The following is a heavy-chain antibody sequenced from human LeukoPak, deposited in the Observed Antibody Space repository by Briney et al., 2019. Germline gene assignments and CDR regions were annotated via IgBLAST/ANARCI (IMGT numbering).Heavy chain of an antibody. J-gene: IGHJ3*02. D-gene: IGHD3-10*01. CDR1: GDSISSGGYY. V-gene: IGHV4-39*07. Sequence: SQTLSLTCSVSGDSISSGGYYWSWIRQPPGKGLEWIGSIYYSGSTYYNPSLKSRVTISVDTSKNQFSLKLSSVTAADTAVYYCASEPYGSGSSNDAFDIWGQGTMVTVSS. CDR3: ASEPYGSGSSNDAFDI. CDR2: IYYSGST.